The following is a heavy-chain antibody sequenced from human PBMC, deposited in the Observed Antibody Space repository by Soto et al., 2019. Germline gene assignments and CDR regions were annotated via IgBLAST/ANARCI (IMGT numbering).Heavy chain of an antibody. J-gene: IGHJ4*02. D-gene: IGHD3-3*02. CDR2: VHYSGSV. Sequence: QVQLQESGPGLVKPSETLSLTCIVSGASMNDYYGSWIRQSPGKGLEHIGYVHYSGSVNYNPALKSRATISMDTSKHEVSLRLTSVTAADTAIYYCARSGHIFKGVVWGQGILVTVSS. CDR1: GASMNDYY. V-gene: IGHV4-59*01. CDR3: ARSGHIFKGVV.